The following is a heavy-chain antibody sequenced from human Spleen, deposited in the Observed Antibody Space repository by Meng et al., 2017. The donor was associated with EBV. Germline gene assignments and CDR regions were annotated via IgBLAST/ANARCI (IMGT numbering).Heavy chain of an antibody. CDR3: ARDLASSGYGGYFDY. J-gene: IGHJ4*02. Sequence: QGQLVQSGVEGKKPGASVKVSCKASGYTFTSYSMQWVRQAPGQGLEWMGFINPSVGSTGYAQKFQGRVTMTRGTSTNTVYMELSSLRSEDTAVYYCARDLASSGYGGYFDYWGQGTLVTVSS. D-gene: IGHD3-22*01. CDR1: GYTFTSYS. CDR2: INPSVGST. V-gene: IGHV1-46*01.